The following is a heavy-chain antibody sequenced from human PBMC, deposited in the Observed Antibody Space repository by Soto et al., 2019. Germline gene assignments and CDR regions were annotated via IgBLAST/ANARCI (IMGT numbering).Heavy chain of an antibody. J-gene: IGHJ4*02. CDR2: INAGNGNT. CDR3: ARVRIAAAGAFDY. Sequence: QVQLVQSGAEVKKPGASVKVSCKASGYTFTSYAMHWVRQAPGQRLEWMGWINAGNGNTKYSQKFQGRVTITRDTSASTADRELSSMRCEATAVYYCARVRIAAAGAFDYWGQGTLVTVSS. V-gene: IGHV1-3*01. CDR1: GYTFTSYA. D-gene: IGHD6-13*01.